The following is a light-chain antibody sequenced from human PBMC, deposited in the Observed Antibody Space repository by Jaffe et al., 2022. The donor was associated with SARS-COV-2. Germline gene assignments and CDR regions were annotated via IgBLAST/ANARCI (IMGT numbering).Light chain of an antibody. CDR1: KLGDRY. Sequence: SYELPQPPSVSVSPGQTATVTCSGDKLGDRYVSWYQQKPGQSPVVVIYQDNKRPSGIPERFSGSNSGSTATLTISGTQAMDEADYYCQACDTTTALVFGTGTKVTVL. CDR2: QDN. CDR3: QACDTTTALV. J-gene: IGLJ1*01. V-gene: IGLV3-1*01.